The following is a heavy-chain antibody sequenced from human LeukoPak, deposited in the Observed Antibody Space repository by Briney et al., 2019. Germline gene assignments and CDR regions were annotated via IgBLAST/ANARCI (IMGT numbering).Heavy chain of an antibody. CDR1: GYTFTSYG. CDR3: ARLGHGRQDYDFWSGYPDAFDI. Sequence: ASVKVSCKASGYTFTSYGISWVRQAPGQGLEWMGWISAYNGNTNYAQKLQGRVTMTTDTSTSTAYMELRSLRSEDTAVYYCARLGHGRQDYDFWSGYPDAFDIWGQGTMVTVSS. CDR2: ISAYNGNT. D-gene: IGHD3-3*01. V-gene: IGHV1-18*01. J-gene: IGHJ3*02.